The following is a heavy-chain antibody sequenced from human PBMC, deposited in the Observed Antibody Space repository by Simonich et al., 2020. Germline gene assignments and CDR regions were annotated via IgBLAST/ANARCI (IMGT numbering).Heavy chain of an antibody. D-gene: IGHD6-6*01. Sequence: EVQLVESGGGLVQPGGSLRLSCAASGFTFSSYEMNWVRQAPGKGLEWDSYISSSGSTIYYADSVKGRFTISRDNAKNSLYLQMNSLRAEDTAVYYCARDFRLQLVEIGTHYYYGMDVWGQGTTVTVSS. J-gene: IGHJ6*02. V-gene: IGHV3-48*03. CDR3: ARDFRLQLVEIGTHYYYGMDV. CDR2: ISSSGSTI. CDR1: GFTFSSYE.